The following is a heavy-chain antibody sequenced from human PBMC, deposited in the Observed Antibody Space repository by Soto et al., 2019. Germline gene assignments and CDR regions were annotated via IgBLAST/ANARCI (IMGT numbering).Heavy chain of an antibody. Sequence: GESLKISCKGSGYSFTSYWIGWVRQMPGKGLEWMGIIYPGDSDTRYSPSFQGQVTISADKSISTAYLQWSSLKASDTAMYYCAGAYCSGGSCSMGGLFDPWGQGTLVTVSS. D-gene: IGHD2-15*01. CDR2: IYPGDSDT. CDR1: GYSFTSYW. J-gene: IGHJ5*02. V-gene: IGHV5-51*01. CDR3: AGAYCSGGSCSMGGLFDP.